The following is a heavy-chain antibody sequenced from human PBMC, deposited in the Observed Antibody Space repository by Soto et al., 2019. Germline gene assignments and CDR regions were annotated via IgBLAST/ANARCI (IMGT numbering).Heavy chain of an antibody. CDR2: FDPEDGET. Sequence: GASVKVSCKVSGYTLTELSMHWVRQAPGKGLEWMGGFDPEDGETIYAQKFQGRVTMTEDTSTDTAYMELSSLRSEDTAVYYCARGYDFWSGYSYAYWGQGPVAPVSS. CDR1: GYTLTELS. D-gene: IGHD3-3*01. J-gene: IGHJ4*02. V-gene: IGHV1-24*01. CDR3: ARGYDFWSGYSYAY.